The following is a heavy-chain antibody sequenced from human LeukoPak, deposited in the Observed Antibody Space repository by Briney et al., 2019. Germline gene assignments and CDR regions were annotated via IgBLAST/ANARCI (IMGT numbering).Heavy chain of an antibody. CDR2: IYHSGST. V-gene: IGHV4-38-2*01. CDR1: GYSISSGYY. CDR3: ARGPRSSYYDILTGFPYYMDV. Sequence: SETLSLTCAVPGYSISSGYYWGWIRQPPGKGLEWIGSIYHSGSTYYNPSLRSRVTISVDTSKNQFSLKLSSVTAADTAVYYCARGPRSSYYDILTGFPYYMDVWGKGTTVTVSS. J-gene: IGHJ6*03. D-gene: IGHD3-9*01.